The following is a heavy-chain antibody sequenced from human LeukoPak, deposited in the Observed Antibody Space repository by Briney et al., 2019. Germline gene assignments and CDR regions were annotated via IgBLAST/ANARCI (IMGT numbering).Heavy chain of an antibody. V-gene: IGHV1-24*01. Sequence: GASVTVSCKVSGYTLTELSMHWVRQAPGKGLEWMGGFDPEDGETIYAQKFQGRVTMTEDTSTDTAYMELSSLRSEDTAVCYCATDGASSTTNFDYWGQGTLVTVSS. J-gene: IGHJ4*02. D-gene: IGHD2/OR15-2a*01. CDR2: FDPEDGET. CDR1: GYTLTELS. CDR3: ATDGASSTTNFDY.